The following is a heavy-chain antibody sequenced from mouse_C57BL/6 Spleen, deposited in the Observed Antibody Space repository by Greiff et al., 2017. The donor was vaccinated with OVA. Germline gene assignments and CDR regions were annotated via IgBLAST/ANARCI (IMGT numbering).Heavy chain of an antibody. Sequence: EVKLVESGGGLVKPGGSLKLSCAASGFTFSDYGMHWVRQAPEKGLEWVAYISSGGSTTYYADTVKGRFTISRDNAKNTLFLQMTSLRSEDTAMYYCARRERITARYRYFDVWGTGTTVTVSS. J-gene: IGHJ1*03. D-gene: IGHD2-4*01. CDR3: ARRERITARYRYFDV. CDR1: GFTFSDYG. CDR2: ISSGGSTT. V-gene: IGHV5-17*01.